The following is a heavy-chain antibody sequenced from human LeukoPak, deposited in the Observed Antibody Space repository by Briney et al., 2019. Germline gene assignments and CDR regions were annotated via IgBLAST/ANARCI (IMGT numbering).Heavy chain of an antibody. J-gene: IGHJ4*02. CDR3: ARRRTSGDLDY. D-gene: IGHD2-2*01. CDR1: GFTFSSYW. V-gene: IGHV3-74*01. CDR2: ISSGGSSA. Sequence: GGSLRLSCAASGFTFSSYWMHWVRQTPGKGLVWVSRISSGGSSADYADSVKGRFTISRDNARDTLYLQMNSLRAEDTAVYYCARRRTSGDLDYWGQGTLVTVSS.